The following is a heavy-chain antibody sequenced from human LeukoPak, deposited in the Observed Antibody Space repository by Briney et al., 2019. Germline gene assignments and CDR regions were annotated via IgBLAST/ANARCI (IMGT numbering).Heavy chain of an antibody. J-gene: IGHJ4*02. CDR1: EFTVGSNY. D-gene: IGHD3-9*01. Sequence: GGSLRLSCAASEFTVGSNYMTWVRQAPGKGLEWVSLIYSGGSPYYADSVKGRFTISRDNSKNTLYLQMNSLRAEDTAVYYCAKDTGERLGILTGYYKSRKSYFDYWGQGTLVTVSS. CDR2: IYSGGSP. V-gene: IGHV3-66*01. CDR3: AKDTGERLGILTGYYKSRKSYFDY.